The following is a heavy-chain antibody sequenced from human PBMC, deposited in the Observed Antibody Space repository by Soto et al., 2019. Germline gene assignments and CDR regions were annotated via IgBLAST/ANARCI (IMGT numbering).Heavy chain of an antibody. Sequence: SETLSLTCPVSGGSISSYYWSWIRQPPGKGLEWIVYIYYSGSTNYNPSLKSRVTISVDTSKNQFSLKLSSVTAADTAVYYCARVRGELSSNNWFDPWGQGTLVTVSS. CDR3: ARVRGELSSNNWFDP. J-gene: IGHJ5*02. D-gene: IGHD3-16*02. CDR2: IYYSGST. CDR1: GGSISSYY. V-gene: IGHV4-59*01.